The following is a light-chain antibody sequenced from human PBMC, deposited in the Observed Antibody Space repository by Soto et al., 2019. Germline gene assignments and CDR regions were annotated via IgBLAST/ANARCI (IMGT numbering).Light chain of an antibody. J-gene: IGLJ1*01. CDR3: SSYGGSFPYV. CDR2: DVT. V-gene: IGLV2-11*01. CDR1: SSDVGGYDY. Sequence: QSVPTQPPSVSGSPGQSVTISCTGTSSDVGGYDYVSWSQQRPGKAPQPLIYDVTKRPSGVPDRFSASTSGNTASPPISAPPAEVEADFFCSSYGGSFPYVLETGTKVTV.